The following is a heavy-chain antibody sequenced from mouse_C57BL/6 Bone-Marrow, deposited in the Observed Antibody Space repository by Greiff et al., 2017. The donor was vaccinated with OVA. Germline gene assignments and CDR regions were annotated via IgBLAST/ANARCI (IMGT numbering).Heavy chain of an antibody. Sequence: VKLQESGAELVKPGASVKMSCKASGYTFTSYWITWVKQRPGQGLEWIGDIYPGSGSTNYNEKFKSKATLTVDTSSSTAYMQLSSLTSEDSAVYYCAREALGEDGYWGQGTTLTVSS. J-gene: IGHJ2*01. CDR1: GYTFTSYW. CDR2: IYPGSGST. CDR3: AREALGEDGY. V-gene: IGHV1-55*01. D-gene: IGHD4-1*01.